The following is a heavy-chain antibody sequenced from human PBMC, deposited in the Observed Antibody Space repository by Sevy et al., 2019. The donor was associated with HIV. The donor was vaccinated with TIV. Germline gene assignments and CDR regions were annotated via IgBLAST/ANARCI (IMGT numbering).Heavy chain of an antibody. Sequence: GGSLRLSCATSGFTFSSYSMHWVRQAPGKGMEWVAIIWSDGAYQYHGDSVKGRFTISRDNSNNTLYLQMNNVRVEDTAVYYCARGGYYYDNAAYYALDSWGQGTLVTVSS. CDR1: GFTFSSYS. J-gene: IGHJ4*02. CDR2: IWSDGAYQ. CDR3: ARGGYYYDNAAYYALDS. V-gene: IGHV3-33*08. D-gene: IGHD3-22*01.